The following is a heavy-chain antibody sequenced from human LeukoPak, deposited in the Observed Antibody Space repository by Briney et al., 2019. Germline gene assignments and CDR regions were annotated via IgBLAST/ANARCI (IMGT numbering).Heavy chain of an antibody. J-gene: IGHJ4*02. CDR3: ARQAYCSGGSCWGFDY. CDR1: GGSISSY. V-gene: IGHV4-59*08. D-gene: IGHD2-15*01. Sequence: SETLSLTCTVSGGSISSYWSWIRQPPGKGLEWIGYIYYSGSTNYNPSFKSRVTISVDTSKNQFSLRLSSVTAADTAVYYCARQAYCSGGSCWGFDYWGQGTLVTVSS. CDR2: IYYSGST.